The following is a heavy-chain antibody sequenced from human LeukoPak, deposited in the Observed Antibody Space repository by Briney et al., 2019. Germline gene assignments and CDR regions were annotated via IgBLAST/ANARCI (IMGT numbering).Heavy chain of an antibody. CDR2: IYPDDSDT. Sequence: GESLKISCEASGYTFSNYWIGWVRQMPGKGLEWMGIIYPDDSDTKYTPSFQGQVTISADKSISTAYLQWSSLKASDTAMYYCARLVGKQLPGDYWGQGTLVTVSS. CDR1: GYTFSNYW. J-gene: IGHJ4*02. D-gene: IGHD6-6*01. CDR3: ARLVGKQLPGDY. V-gene: IGHV5-51*01.